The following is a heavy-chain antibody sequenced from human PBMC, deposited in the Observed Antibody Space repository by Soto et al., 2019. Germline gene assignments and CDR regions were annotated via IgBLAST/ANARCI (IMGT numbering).Heavy chain of an antibody. J-gene: IGHJ4*02. CDR2: IYYSGST. CDR3: ARATTVTTIDY. CDR1: GGSISSSSYY. D-gene: IGHD4-17*01. V-gene: IGHV4-39*01. Sequence: SSETLSLTCTVSGGSISSSSYYWGWIRQPPGKGLEWIGSIYYSGSTYYNPSLKSRVTISVDTSKNQFSLKLSSVTAADTAVYYCARATTVTTIDYWGQGTLVTVSS.